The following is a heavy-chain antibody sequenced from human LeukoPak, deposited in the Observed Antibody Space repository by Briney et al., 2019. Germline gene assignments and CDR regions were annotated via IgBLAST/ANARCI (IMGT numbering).Heavy chain of an antibody. V-gene: IGHV4-59*08. CDR3: ARQVGGWYSNMGYLDS. J-gene: IGHJ4*02. D-gene: IGHD4-11*01. Sequence: SETLSLTCTVSGGSISSYYWSWIRQPPGKGLEWIGYIYYSGSTNYNPSLKSRLTLSVDTSKSQFSLRLTSVTAADTAIYYCARQVGGWYSNMGYLDSWGQGTQVTVSS. CDR2: IYYSGST. CDR1: GGSISSYY.